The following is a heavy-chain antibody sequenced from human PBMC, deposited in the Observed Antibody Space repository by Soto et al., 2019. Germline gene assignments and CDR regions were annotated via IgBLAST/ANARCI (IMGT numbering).Heavy chain of an antibody. CDR2: ISSSSSYI. D-gene: IGHD2-2*01. J-gene: IGHJ3*02. CDR3: ARVYCSSTSCSGAFDI. V-gene: IGHV3-21*01. CDR1: GFTFSSYS. Sequence: GGSLRLSCAASGFTFSSYSMNWVRQAPGKGLEWVSSISSSSSYIYYADSVKGRFTISRDNAKNSLYLQMNSLRAEDTAVYYCARVYCSSTSCSGAFDIWGQGTMVTVSS.